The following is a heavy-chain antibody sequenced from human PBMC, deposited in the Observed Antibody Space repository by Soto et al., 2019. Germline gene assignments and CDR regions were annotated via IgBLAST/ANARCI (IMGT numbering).Heavy chain of an antibody. CDR3: ARGSGIAAAGTGLVY. V-gene: IGHV1-46*01. CDR2: INPSGGST. D-gene: IGHD6-13*01. Sequence: ASVKVSCKASGYTFTSYYMHWVRQAPGQGREWMGIINPSGGSTSYAQKFQGRVTMTRDTSTSTVYMELSSLRSEDTAVYYCARGSGIAAAGTGLVYWGQGXLVTVSS. J-gene: IGHJ4*02. CDR1: GYTFTSYY.